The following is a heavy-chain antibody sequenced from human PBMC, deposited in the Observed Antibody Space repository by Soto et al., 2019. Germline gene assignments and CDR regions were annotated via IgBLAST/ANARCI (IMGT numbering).Heavy chain of an antibody. CDR1: GFTFSGSA. V-gene: IGHV3-73*02. CDR3: TNGLDV. CDR2: IRSKANNYAT. Sequence: EVQLVESGGGLVQPGGSLKLSCAASGFTFSGSAMHWVRQASGKGLEWVGRIRSKANNYATAYTASVKGRFSISRDDSKNTAFLHMNSLKTKDSALYYCTNGLDVWGQGTTVTVSS. J-gene: IGHJ6*02.